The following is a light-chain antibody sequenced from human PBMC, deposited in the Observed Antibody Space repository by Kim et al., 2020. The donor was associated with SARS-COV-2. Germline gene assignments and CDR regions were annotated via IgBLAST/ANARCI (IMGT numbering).Light chain of an antibody. J-gene: IGKJ5*01. CDR2: GAS. CDR3: QQYDVYPIT. CDR1: QDITNY. Sequence: ASVGDRVTLTCRASQDITNYLAWFQQRPGKAPKSLIYGASTLESGVPSRFSGSGSGTGFTLTITSVQPEDFATYFCQQYDVYPITFGQGTRLEIK. V-gene: IGKV1-16*01.